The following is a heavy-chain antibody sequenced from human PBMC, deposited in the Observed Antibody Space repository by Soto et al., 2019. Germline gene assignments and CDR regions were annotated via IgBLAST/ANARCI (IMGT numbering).Heavy chain of an antibody. V-gene: IGHV3-33*01. CDR1: GFTFSSYG. D-gene: IGHD2-15*01. CDR3: ARDQGGVCSGGSCYDLKNFFCYGLDA. J-gene: IGHJ6*01. CDR2: IWYDGSNK. Sequence: PGGSLRLSCAASGFTFSSYGMHWVRQAPGKGLEWVAVIWYDGSNKYYADSVKGRFTISRDNSKNTLYLQMNSLRAEDTAVYYCARDQGGVCSGGSCYDLKNFFCYGLDARGQGALLTVSS.